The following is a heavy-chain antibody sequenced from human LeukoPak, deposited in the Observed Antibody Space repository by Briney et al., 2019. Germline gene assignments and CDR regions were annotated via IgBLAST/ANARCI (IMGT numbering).Heavy chain of an antibody. CDR2: IIPIFGTA. D-gene: IGHD6-13*01. CDR3: ARTRGGSWYGSDY. Sequence: SVKASCKASGGTFSSYAISWVRQAPGQGLEWMGGIIPIFGTANYAQKFQGRVTITADESTSTAYMELSSLRSEDTAVYYCARTRGGSWYGSDYWGQGTLVTVSS. V-gene: IGHV1-69*13. J-gene: IGHJ4*02. CDR1: GGTFSSYA.